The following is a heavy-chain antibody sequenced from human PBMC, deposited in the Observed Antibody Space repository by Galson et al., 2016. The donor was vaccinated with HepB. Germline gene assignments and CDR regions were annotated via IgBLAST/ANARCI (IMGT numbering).Heavy chain of an antibody. CDR2: IYPSDSDT. J-gene: IGHJ4*02. CDR1: GFSFTSYW. CDR3: ARRGRGIAAPRAFDS. Sequence: QSGAEVKKPGESLTISCKGSGFSFTSYWIGWVRQMPGKGLEWMGIIYPSDSDTRYSPSFQGQVTISADKSIGTAYPQWSSLKASDTARYYCARRGRGIAAPRAFDSWGQGTLVTVSS. D-gene: IGHD6-13*01. V-gene: IGHV5-51*01.